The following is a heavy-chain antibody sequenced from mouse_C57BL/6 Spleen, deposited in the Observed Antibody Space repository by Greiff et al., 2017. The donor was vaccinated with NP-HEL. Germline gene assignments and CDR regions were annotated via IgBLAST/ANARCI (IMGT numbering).Heavy chain of an antibody. CDR3: ARSPNWDRYFDV. CDR2: IYPGSGST. J-gene: IGHJ1*03. V-gene: IGHV1-55*01. Sequence: QVHVKQSGAELVKPGASVKMSCKASGYTFTSYWITWVKQRPGQGLEWIGDIYPGSGSTNYNEKFKSKATLTVDTSSSTAYMQLSSLTSEDSAVYYCARSPNWDRYFDVWGTGTTVTVSS. CDR1: GYTFTSYW. D-gene: IGHD4-1*02.